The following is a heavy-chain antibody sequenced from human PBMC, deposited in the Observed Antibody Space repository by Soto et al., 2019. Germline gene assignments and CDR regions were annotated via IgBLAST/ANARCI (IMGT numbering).Heavy chain of an antibody. J-gene: IGHJ4*02. Sequence: QVQLVQSGAEVKKPGASVKVSCKASGYTFTGYYMHWVRQAPGQGLEWMGWINPNSGGTNYAQKFQGWVTMTRDTSISTAYMELSRLRSDDTAVYYCARLPTLRGPNYYFDYWGQGTLVTVSS. CDR2: INPNSGGT. D-gene: IGHD7-27*01. V-gene: IGHV1-2*04. CDR1: GYTFTGYY. CDR3: ARLPTLRGPNYYFDY.